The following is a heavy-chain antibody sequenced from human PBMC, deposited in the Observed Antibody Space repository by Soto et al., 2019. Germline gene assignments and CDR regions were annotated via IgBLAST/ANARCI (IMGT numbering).Heavy chain of an antibody. D-gene: IGHD3-9*01. CDR1: GYTFTSYY. Sequence: ASVKVSCKASGYTFTSYYMHWVRQAPGQGLEWMGIINPSGGSTSYAQKFQGRVTMTRDTSTSTVYMELSSLRSEDTAVYYCARDEVYDILTGYYARFDYWGQGTLVTVSS. CDR3: ARDEVYDILTGYYARFDY. CDR2: INPSGGST. J-gene: IGHJ4*02. V-gene: IGHV1-46*01.